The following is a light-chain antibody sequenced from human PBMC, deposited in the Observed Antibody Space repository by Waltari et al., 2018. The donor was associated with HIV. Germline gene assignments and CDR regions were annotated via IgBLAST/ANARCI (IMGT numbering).Light chain of an antibody. Sequence: QSALTQPRSVSGSPGQAVNISCTGTSSDVGGYKYVSWYPQHPGKAPRPVIYDGTERPSGIPDRCSGSKSGNTASLSISGLQAADEADYYCCSYAGSSFSYAVGTGTRVSVL. V-gene: IGLV2-11*01. CDR1: SSDVGGYKY. CDR3: CSYAGSSFSYA. J-gene: IGLJ1*01. CDR2: DGT.